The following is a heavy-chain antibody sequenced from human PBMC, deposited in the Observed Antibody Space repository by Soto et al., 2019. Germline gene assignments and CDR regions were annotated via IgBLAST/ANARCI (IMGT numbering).Heavy chain of an antibody. D-gene: IGHD3-22*01. V-gene: IGHV1-46*01. CDR2: INPSGGST. CDR3: ARKLVVIDY. CDR1: GYTFTSYY. Sequence: ASVKVSCKASGYTFTSYYMHWVRQAPGQGLEWMGIINPSGGSTSYAQKFQGRVTMTRDTSKNQFSLKLSSVTAADTAVYYCARKLVVIDYWGQGTLVTVSS. J-gene: IGHJ4*02.